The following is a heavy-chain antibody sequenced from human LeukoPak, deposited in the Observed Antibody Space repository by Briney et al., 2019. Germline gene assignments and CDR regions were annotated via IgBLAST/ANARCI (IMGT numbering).Heavy chain of an antibody. J-gene: IGHJ6*03. CDR3: AREGDFWSGYPIDHYYYMDV. V-gene: IGHV3-23*01. Sequence: GGSLRLSCSASGFTLSSYAMTWVRQAPGKGLEWVSTISGRGDLEFYTESMKGRFTISRDHSKNTVHLQMDSLRAEDTAIYYCAREGDFWSGYPIDHYYYMDVWGKGTTVTVTS. CDR1: GFTLSSYA. CDR2: ISGRGDLE. D-gene: IGHD3-3*01.